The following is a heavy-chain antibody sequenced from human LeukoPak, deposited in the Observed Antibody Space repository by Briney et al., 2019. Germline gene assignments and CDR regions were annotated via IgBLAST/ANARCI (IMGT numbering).Heavy chain of an antibody. CDR2: ISYDGSNK. CDR1: GFTFSSYW. D-gene: IGHD3-3*01. Sequence: GGSLRPSCAASGFTFSSYWMNWARQAPGKGLEWVAVISYDGSNKYYADSVKGRFTISRDNSKNTLYLQMNSLRAEDTAVYYCARRVPPYYYGMDVWGQGTTVTVSS. V-gene: IGHV3-30*03. J-gene: IGHJ6*02. CDR3: ARRVPPYYYGMDV.